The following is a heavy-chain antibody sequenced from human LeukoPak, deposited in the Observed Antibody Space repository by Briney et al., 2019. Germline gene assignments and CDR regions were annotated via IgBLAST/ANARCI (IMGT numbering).Heavy chain of an antibody. CDR1: GGSFSGYY. CDR2: INHSGST. J-gene: IGHJ6*02. D-gene: IGHD2-15*01. V-gene: IGHV4-34*01. Sequence: NPSETLSLTCAVYGGSFSGYYWSWIRQSPGKGLEWIGEINHSGSTNYNPSLKSRVTISVDTSKNQFSLKLSSVTAADTAVYYCARDRKRAYCSGGSCSPNYYYYGMDVWGQGTTVTVSS. CDR3: ARDRKRAYCSGGSCSPNYYYYGMDV.